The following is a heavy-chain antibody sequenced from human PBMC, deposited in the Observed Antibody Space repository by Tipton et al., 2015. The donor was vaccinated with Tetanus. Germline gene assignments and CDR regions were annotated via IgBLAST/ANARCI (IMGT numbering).Heavy chain of an antibody. Sequence: VQLVQSGAEVKKAGESLKISCKGSGYRFTDYWIGWVRQMPGKGLEWMGIIYPDDSDTKYSPSFQGQVTISVDKSINTAYLQWSCLKASASAMYFCARLGRQGGALRKLYYYYFLDVWGKGTTVTVSS. CDR1: GYRFTDYW. CDR2: IYPDDSDT. V-gene: IGHV5-51*01. J-gene: IGHJ6*03. D-gene: IGHD3-16*01. CDR3: ARLGRQGGALRKLYYYYFLDV.